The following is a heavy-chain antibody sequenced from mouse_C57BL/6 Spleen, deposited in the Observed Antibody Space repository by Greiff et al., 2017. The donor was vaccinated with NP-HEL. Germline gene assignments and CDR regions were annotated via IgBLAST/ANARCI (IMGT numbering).Heavy chain of an antibody. J-gene: IGHJ2*01. CDR3: AILEMDYFDY. CDR2: IHPSDSDT. Sequence: VQLQQPGAELVKPGASVKVSCKASGYTFTSYWMHWVKQRPGQGLEWIGRIHPSDSDTNYNQKFKCKATLTVAKSSSTAYMQLSSLTSEDAAVDYCAILEMDYFDYWGQGTTLTVSS. CDR1: GYTFTSYW. V-gene: IGHV1-74*01.